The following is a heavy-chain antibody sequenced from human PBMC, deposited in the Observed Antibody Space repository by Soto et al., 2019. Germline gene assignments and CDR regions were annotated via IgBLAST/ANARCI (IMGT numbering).Heavy chain of an antibody. D-gene: IGHD6-19*01. CDR3: ATLIGSFRYFDD. J-gene: IGHJ4*02. V-gene: IGHV4-4*02. Sequence: QVQLQESGPGLVKPSGTLSLTCAVSSGSISSSNWWSWVRQPPGKGLEWIGEIYNSGSTNYNPSLKSRVTISVDQSKNQFSLKLSSVTAADTAVYYCATLIGSFRYFDDWGQGTLVTVSS. CDR2: IYNSGST. CDR1: SGSISSSNW.